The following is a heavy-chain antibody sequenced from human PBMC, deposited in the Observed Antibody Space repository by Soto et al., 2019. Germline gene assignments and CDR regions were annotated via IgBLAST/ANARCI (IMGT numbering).Heavy chain of an antibody. CDR1: GGTFSSYA. V-gene: IGHV1-69*13. D-gene: IGHD4-17*01. Sequence: ASVKVSCKASGGTFSSYAISWVRQAPGQGLEWMGGIIPIFGTANYAQKFQGRVTITADESTSTAYMELSSLRSEDTAVYYCASYTYGDFILDYWGQGTLVTVSS. CDR3: ASYTYGDFILDY. J-gene: IGHJ4*02. CDR2: IIPIFGTA.